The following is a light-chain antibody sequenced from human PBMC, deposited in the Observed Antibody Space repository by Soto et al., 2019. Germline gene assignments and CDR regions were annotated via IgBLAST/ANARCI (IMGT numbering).Light chain of an antibody. J-gene: IGLJ3*02. CDR1: SGSIASNY. V-gene: IGLV6-57*04. CDR3: QSYDSDNQV. CDR2: EDN. Sequence: NFMLTQPHSVSESPGKTVTISCTRSSGSIASNYVQWYQQRPGSAPTTVIYEDNQRPSGVPDRFPAYIDSSSNSASLTISGLKTEDEADYYCQSYDSDNQVFGGGTKLTVL.